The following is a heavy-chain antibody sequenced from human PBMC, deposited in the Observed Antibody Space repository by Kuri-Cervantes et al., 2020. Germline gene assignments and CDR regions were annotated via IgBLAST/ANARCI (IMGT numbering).Heavy chain of an antibody. CDR1: GFTFSSYG. D-gene: IGHD6-13*01. CDR3: ARDLGVWSSSQTQPDY. Sequence: GESRKISCAASGFTFSSYGMHWVRQAPGKGLEWVAVIWYDGSNKYYADSVKGRFTISRDNSKNTLYLQMNSLRAEDTAVYYCARDLGVWSSSQTQPDYWGQGTLVTVSS. V-gene: IGHV3-33*01. CDR2: IWYDGSNK. J-gene: IGHJ4*02.